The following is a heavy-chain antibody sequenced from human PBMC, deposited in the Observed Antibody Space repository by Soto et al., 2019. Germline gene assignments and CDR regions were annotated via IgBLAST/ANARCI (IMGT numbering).Heavy chain of an antibody. V-gene: IGHV4-31*03. CDR1: GGSISSGGYY. J-gene: IGHJ6*02. Sequence: PSETLSLTCTVSGGSISSGGYYWSWIRQHPGKGLEGIGYIYYSGSTYYNPSLKSRVTISVDPSKNQFSLKLTSGPAAHTHVYYRATAASGGYDGSGYYSPHYYYYYGMDVWRQGTTVTVPS. D-gene: IGHD3-22*01. CDR3: ATAASGGYDGSGYYSPHYYYYYGMDV. CDR2: IYYSGST.